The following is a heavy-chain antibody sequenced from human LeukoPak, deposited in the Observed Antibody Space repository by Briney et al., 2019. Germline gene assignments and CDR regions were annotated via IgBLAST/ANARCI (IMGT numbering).Heavy chain of an antibody. J-gene: IGHJ4*02. D-gene: IGHD2/OR15-2a*01. CDR1: GFTFSSYS. CDR3: AGGISFHYFDY. CDR2: ISSGSSYI. V-gene: IGHV3-21*01. Sequence: PGGSLRLSCAASGFTFSSYSMNWVRQAPGKGLEWVSPISSGSSYIYYADSVKGRFTISRDNAKNSLYLQMNSLRAEDTAVYYCAGGISFHYFDYWGQGTLVTVSS.